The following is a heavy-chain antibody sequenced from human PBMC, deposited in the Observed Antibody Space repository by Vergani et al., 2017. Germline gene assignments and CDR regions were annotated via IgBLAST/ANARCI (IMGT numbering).Heavy chain of an antibody. D-gene: IGHD5-18*01. J-gene: IGHJ5*02. CDR3: ARRVYSYGDNWFDP. CDR1: GGTFSSYA. V-gene: IGHV1-69*06. Sequence: QVQLVQSGAEVKKPGSSVKVSCKASGGTFSSYAISWVRQAPGQGLEWMGGIIPIFGTANYAQKFQGRVTITADKSTSTVYKELSSLRSEDTAVYYCARRVYSYGDNWFDPWGQGTLVTVSS. CDR2: IIPIFGTA.